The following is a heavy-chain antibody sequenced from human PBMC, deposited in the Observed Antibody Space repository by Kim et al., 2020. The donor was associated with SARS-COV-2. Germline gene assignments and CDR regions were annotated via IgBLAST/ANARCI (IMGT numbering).Heavy chain of an antibody. D-gene: IGHD6-13*01. Sequence: ASVKVSCKASGYTFTSYAMHWVRQAPGQRLEWMGWINAGNGNTKYSQKFQGRVTITRDTSASTAYMELSSLRSEDTAVYYCARDFYSSSWYGYYYYYMDVWGKGTTVTVSS. J-gene: IGHJ6*03. CDR1: GYTFTSYA. CDR3: ARDFYSSSWYGYYYYYMDV. V-gene: IGHV1-3*01. CDR2: INAGNGNT.